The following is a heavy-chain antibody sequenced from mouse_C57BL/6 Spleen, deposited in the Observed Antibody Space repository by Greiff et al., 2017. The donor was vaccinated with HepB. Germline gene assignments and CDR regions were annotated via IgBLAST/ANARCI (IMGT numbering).Heavy chain of an antibody. CDR1: GFSLTSYG. D-gene: IGHD3-2*02. CDR2: IWGVGST. Sequence: VKLVESGPGLVAPSQSLSITCTVSGFSLTSYGVDWVRQSPGKGLEWLGVIWGVGSTNYNSALKSRLSISKDNSKSQVFLKMNSLQTDDTAMYYCASGVGGSGFAYWGQGTLVTVSA. CDR3: ASGVGGSGFAY. J-gene: IGHJ3*01. V-gene: IGHV2-6*01.